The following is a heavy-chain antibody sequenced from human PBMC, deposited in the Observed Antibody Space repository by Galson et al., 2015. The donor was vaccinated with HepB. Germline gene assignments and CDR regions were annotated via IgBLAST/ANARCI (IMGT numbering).Heavy chain of an antibody. CDR3: ARGGLRGGYDAFDI. Sequence: SLRLSCAASGFTVSSNYMSWVRQAPGKGLEWVSVIYSGGSTYYADSVKGRFTISRDNSKNTLYLQMNSLRAEDTAVYYCARGGLRGGYDAFDIWGQGTMVTVSS. D-gene: IGHD2-15*01. CDR1: GFTVSSNY. CDR2: IYSGGST. J-gene: IGHJ3*02. V-gene: IGHV3-53*01.